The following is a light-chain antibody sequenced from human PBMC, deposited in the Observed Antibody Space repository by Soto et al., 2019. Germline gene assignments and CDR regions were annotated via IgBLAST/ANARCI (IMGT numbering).Light chain of an antibody. CDR2: KAS. J-gene: IGKJ1*01. V-gene: IGKV1-5*03. CDR3: QQYNSYST. Sequence: DLQMTKSPSTLSASVGDRVTITCRASQSISSWLAWYQQKPGKAPKILIYKASSLESGVPSRFSGSGSGTEFTLTISSLQPDDFATYYCQQYNSYSTFGQGTKVDIK. CDR1: QSISSW.